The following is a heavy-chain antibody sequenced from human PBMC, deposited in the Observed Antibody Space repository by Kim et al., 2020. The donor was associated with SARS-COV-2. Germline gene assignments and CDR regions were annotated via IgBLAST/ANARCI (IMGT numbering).Heavy chain of an antibody. D-gene: IGHD3-10*01. Sequence: SETLSLTCAVYGGSFSGYYWSWIRQPPGKGLEWIGEINHSGSTNYNPSLKSRVTISVDTSKNQFSLKLSSVTAADTAVYYCASQSGRWLPLDYWGQGTLVTVSS. CDR2: INHSGST. CDR3: ASQSGRWLPLDY. V-gene: IGHV4-34*01. CDR1: GGSFSGYY. J-gene: IGHJ4*02.